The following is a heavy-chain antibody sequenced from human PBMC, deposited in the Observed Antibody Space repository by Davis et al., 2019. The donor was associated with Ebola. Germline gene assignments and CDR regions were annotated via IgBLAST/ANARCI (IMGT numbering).Heavy chain of an antibody. CDR1: GYSFTGYW. D-gene: IGHD2-2*01. CDR2: IYPGDSDT. Sequence: GESLKISCKGSGYSFTGYWIGWVRQMPGKGLEWMGIIYPGDSDTNYSPSFQGHVTISADKSISTAYLQWSSLKASDTAMYYCASTAAPLINYYYMDVWGKGTTVTVSS. CDR3: ASTAAPLINYYYMDV. V-gene: IGHV5-51*01. J-gene: IGHJ6*03.